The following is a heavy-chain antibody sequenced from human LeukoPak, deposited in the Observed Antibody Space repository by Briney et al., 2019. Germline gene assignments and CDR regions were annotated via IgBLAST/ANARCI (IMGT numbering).Heavy chain of an antibody. CDR2: INTDGSSA. CDR3: ARGDYAFDI. D-gene: IGHD2-21*01. J-gene: IGHJ3*02. CDR1: GFIFTTYW. Sequence: GGSLRLSCAASGFIFTTYWMHWVRQAPGKGLVWVSRINTDGSSASYADSVKGRFTISRDTAKNTLYLQMNSLRAEDTAVYYCARGDYAFDIWGQGTMVTVSS. V-gene: IGHV3-74*01.